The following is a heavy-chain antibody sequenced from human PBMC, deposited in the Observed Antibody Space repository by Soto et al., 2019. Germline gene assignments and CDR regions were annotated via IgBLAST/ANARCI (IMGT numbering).Heavy chain of an antibody. Sequence: QVQLLQSGAEVKKPGASVKVSCKASGYTFTGYFMHWVRQAPGQGLEWMGWINPYGGGADYAQSFQGRVTMTRDTSISTVYMELSRLRFDDTAVYYCARVIRGAYYNSPLDTWGQGTVVTVSS. CDR3: ARVIRGAYYNSPLDT. J-gene: IGHJ5*02. CDR1: GYTFTGYF. D-gene: IGHD3-10*01. CDR2: INPYGGGA. V-gene: IGHV1-2*02.